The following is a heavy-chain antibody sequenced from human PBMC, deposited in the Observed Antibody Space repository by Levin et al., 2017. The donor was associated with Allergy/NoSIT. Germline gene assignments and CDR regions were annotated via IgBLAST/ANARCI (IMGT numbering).Heavy chain of an antibody. CDR3: ARDASGYLYYYYYYYMDV. J-gene: IGHJ6*03. Sequence: ETLSLTCAASGFTFSSYSMNWVRQAPGKGLEWVSYISSSSSTIYYADSVKGRFTISRDNAKNSLYLQMNSLRDEDTAVYYCARDASGYLYYYYYYYMDVWGKGTTVTVSS. D-gene: IGHD3-3*01. CDR1: GFTFSSYS. V-gene: IGHV3-48*02. CDR2: ISSSSSTI.